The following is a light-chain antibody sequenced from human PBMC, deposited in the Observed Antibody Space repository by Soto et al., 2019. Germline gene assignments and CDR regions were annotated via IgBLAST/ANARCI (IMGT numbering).Light chain of an antibody. V-gene: IGKV3-20*01. J-gene: IGKJ1*01. CDR1: QSVSSSY. CDR3: QRYGSTPRT. CDR2: GAS. Sequence: EIVLTQSPGTLSLSPGERATLSCRASQSVSSSYLAWYQQKPGQAPRLLIYGASSRATGIPDRFSGSGSGTDFTLTIRRLETEDFAVYYCQRYGSTPRTFGQGTKVEIK.